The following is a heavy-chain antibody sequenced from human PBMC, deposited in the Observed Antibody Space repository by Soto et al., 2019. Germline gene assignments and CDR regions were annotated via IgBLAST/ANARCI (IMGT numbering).Heavy chain of an antibody. D-gene: IGHD2-2*01. Sequence: GGSLRLSCAASGFTFSSYGMHWVRQAPGKGLEWVAVISYDGSNKYYADSVKGRFTISRDNSKNTLYLQMNSLRAEDTVVYYCAKSVVVPAAQKNYYYYYGMDVWGQGTTVTVSS. CDR3: AKSVVVPAAQKNYYYYYGMDV. J-gene: IGHJ6*02. V-gene: IGHV3-30*18. CDR2: ISYDGSNK. CDR1: GFTFSSYG.